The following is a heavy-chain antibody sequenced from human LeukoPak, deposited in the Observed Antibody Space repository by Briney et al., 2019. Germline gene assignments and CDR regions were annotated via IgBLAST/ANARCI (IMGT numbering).Heavy chain of an antibody. CDR2: IKQDGSEK. J-gene: IGHJ4*02. Sequence: GGSLRLSCAASGFTFSSYSMNWVRQAPGKGLEWVANIKQDGSEKYYVDSVKGRFTISRDNAKNSLYLQMNSLRAEDTAVYYCARDLERYCSGGSCYSFDYWGQGTLVTVSS. V-gene: IGHV3-7*04. CDR3: ARDLERYCSGGSCYSFDY. D-gene: IGHD2-15*01. CDR1: GFTFSSYS.